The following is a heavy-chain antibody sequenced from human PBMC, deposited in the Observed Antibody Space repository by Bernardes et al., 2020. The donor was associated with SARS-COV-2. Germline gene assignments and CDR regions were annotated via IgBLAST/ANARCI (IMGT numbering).Heavy chain of an antibody. Sequence: GGSLRLSCAASGFTFSNYAMSWFRQTLGKGLEWFSAVNSAGSTYYADSVRGRFTAARDNSKNTLYLQMSSLRSEDTAVYYCARVVSGPNVGADAFAVWGRGTTVTVSS. CDR2: VNSAGST. CDR1: GFTFSNYA. CDR3: ARVVSGPNVGADAFAV. D-gene: IGHD2-21*02. V-gene: IGHV3-23*01. J-gene: IGHJ3*01.